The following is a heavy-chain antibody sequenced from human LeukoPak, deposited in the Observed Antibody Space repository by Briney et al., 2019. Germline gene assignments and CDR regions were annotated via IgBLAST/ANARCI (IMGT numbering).Heavy chain of an antibody. CDR1: GGAFSGYY. J-gene: IGHJ4*02. Sequence: SETLSPTFAVYGGAFSGYYWSWIRQPPGKGLEWIGEINHSGSTNYNPSLKSRVTISVDTSKNQFSLKLSSVTAADTAVYYCARQGIAAAGSPFDYWGQGTLVTVSS. D-gene: IGHD6-13*01. V-gene: IGHV4-34*01. CDR3: ARQGIAAAGSPFDY. CDR2: INHSGST.